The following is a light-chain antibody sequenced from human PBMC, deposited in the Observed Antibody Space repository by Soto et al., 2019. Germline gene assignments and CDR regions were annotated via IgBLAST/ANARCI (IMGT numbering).Light chain of an antibody. Sequence: EIAATQSPATLSVSPGGRASLSCRASRSVSSDLAWYQQKPGQAPRLLIYGASSRATGIPDRFSGSGSGTDFTLTVSRLEPEDFALYYCQQYGNSPITFGQGTRLEIK. CDR2: GAS. V-gene: IGKV3-20*01. CDR1: RSVSSD. CDR3: QQYGNSPIT. J-gene: IGKJ5*01.